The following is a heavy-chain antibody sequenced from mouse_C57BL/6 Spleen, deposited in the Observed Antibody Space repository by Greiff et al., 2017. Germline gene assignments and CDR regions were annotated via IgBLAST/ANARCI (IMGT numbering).Heavy chain of an antibody. Sequence: EVQLQQSGPELVKPGASVKISCKASGYSFTGYFMNWVMQSHGKSLEWIGRINPYNGDTFYNQKFKGKATLTVDKSSSTAHMELRSLTSEDAAVYYCARSPGGYFDYWGQGTTLTVSS. J-gene: IGHJ2*01. CDR3: ARSPGGYFDY. V-gene: IGHV1-20*01. CDR1: GYSFTGYF. CDR2: INPYNGDT.